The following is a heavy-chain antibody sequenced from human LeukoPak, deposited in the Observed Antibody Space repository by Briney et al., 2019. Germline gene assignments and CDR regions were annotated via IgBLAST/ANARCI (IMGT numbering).Heavy chain of an antibody. D-gene: IGHD2-15*01. Sequence: ASVKVSCKPSGYTFTGYFIQWVRQAPGQGLEWMGWINPNSGGTNYAQNFKGRVTMTRDTSISTAYMELSRLSSDDTAVYYCVRGAVAATFYYYMDVWGKGTTVTVSS. CDR1: GYTFTGYF. CDR3: VRGAVAATFYYYMDV. CDR2: INPNSGGT. V-gene: IGHV1-2*02. J-gene: IGHJ6*03.